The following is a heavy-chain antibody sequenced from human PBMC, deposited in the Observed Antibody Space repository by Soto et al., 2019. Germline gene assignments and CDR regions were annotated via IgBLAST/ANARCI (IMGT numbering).Heavy chain of an antibody. V-gene: IGHV4-39*01. J-gene: IGHJ4*02. CDR2: IYYSGST. CDR3: VRRINGSSNFDN. CDR1: GGSISSSSYH. Sequence: SETLSLTCTVPGGSISSSSYHWVWIRQPPGKGLEWIGNIYYSGSTYYTPSLRSRVTISVHTSKNQFSLNLSSVTDADTAVYYCVRRINGSSNFDNWCQGILVTVS. D-gene: IGHD2-8*01.